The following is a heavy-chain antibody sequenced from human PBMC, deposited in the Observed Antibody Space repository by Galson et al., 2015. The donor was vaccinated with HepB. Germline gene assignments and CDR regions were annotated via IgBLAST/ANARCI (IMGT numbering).Heavy chain of an antibody. J-gene: IGHJ4*02. Sequence: SETLSLTCAVSGGSISSRNWWSWVRQPPGKGLEWIGEIYHSGSTNYNPSLKSRVTISVDKSKNQFSLKLSSVTAADTAVYYCASRSYYDFWSGRGNAVGYWGQGTLVTVSS. CDR1: GGSISSRNW. CDR3: ASRSYYDFWSGRGNAVGY. D-gene: IGHD3-3*01. CDR2: IYHSGST. V-gene: IGHV4-4*02.